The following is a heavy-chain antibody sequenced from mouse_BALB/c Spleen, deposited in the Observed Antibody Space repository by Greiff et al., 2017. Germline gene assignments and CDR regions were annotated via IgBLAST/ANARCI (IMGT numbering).Heavy chain of an antibody. Sequence: EVQLQQSGAELVKPGASVKLSCTASGFNIKDTYLHWVKQRPEQGLEWIGRIDPANGNTKYDPKFQGKATITADTSSNTAYLQLSSLTSEDTAVYYCARGIYYYSFAYWGQGTLVTVSA. CDR3: ARGIYYYSFAY. J-gene: IGHJ3*01. V-gene: IGHV14-3*02. CDR2: IDPANGNT. CDR1: GFNIKDTY. D-gene: IGHD1-1*01.